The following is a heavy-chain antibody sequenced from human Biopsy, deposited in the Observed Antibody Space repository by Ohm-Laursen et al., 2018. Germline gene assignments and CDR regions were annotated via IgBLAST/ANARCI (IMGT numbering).Heavy chain of an antibody. CDR3: AADINVWNVNY. V-gene: IGHV1-24*01. D-gene: IGHD1-1*01. Sequence: SVKVSCKVSGYTLTELSMHWVRQAPGKGLEWMGGFAPENGKTVYAQNFQARVSMTEDTSTETAYMELRSLRSEDTAVYYCAADINVWNVNYWGQGTQVTVSS. J-gene: IGHJ4*02. CDR1: GYTLTELS. CDR2: FAPENGKT.